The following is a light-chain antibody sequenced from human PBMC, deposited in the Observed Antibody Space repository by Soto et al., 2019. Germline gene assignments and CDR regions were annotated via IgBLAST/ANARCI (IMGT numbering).Light chain of an antibody. CDR2: DAS. CDR3: QHRSTWPFT. J-gene: IGKJ3*01. Sequence: DIVLTQSPATLSLSPGERATLSCRASQSINTDLNWYQQTPGQSPRLLIYDASNRATGIPARFSGSGSGTDFTLTISSLEPADFAVYYCQHRSTWPFTFGPGTRVDIK. V-gene: IGKV3-11*01. CDR1: QSINTD.